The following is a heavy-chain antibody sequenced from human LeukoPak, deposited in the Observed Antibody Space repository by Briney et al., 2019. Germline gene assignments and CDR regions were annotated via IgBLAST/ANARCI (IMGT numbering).Heavy chain of an antibody. Sequence: GGSLRLSCAASGFTFSNYNMSWVRQAPGKGLEWVSSITASSSYIYYADSVKGRFTISRDNAKNSLSLQMNSLRAEDTAVYYCGEIYPNYIDYWGQGILVTVSS. J-gene: IGHJ4*02. V-gene: IGHV3-21*01. D-gene: IGHD3-10*01. CDR3: GEIYPNYIDY. CDR2: ITASSSYI. CDR1: GFTFSNYN.